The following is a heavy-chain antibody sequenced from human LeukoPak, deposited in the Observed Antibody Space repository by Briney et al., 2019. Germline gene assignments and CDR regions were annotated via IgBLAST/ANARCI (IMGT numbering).Heavy chain of an antibody. J-gene: IGHJ4*02. V-gene: IGHV4-30-2*01. CDR2: IYHSGSA. D-gene: IGHD6-13*01. CDR1: GGSISSGGYY. CDR3: ARGRDINSSSWSYYFDY. Sequence: PSETLSLTCTVSGGSISSGGYYWSWIRQPPGKGLEWIGYIYHSGSAYYNPSLKSRVTISVDRSKNQFSLKLSSVTAADTAVYYCARGRDINSSSWSYYFDYWGQGTLVTVSS.